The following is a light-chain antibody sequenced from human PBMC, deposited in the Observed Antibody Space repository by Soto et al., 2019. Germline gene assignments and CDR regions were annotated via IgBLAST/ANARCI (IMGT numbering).Light chain of an antibody. Sequence: DIQLTQSPSSLSASVGDRVTITCRASQGISSYLAWYQQKPGEAPKLLIYLASTLQTGVPSRFSGSGSGTDFTLTISSLQPEDFATYYCQQLNNYPRTFGQGTKVDIK. CDR3: QQLNNYPRT. J-gene: IGKJ1*01. CDR2: LAS. CDR1: QGISSY. V-gene: IGKV1-9*01.